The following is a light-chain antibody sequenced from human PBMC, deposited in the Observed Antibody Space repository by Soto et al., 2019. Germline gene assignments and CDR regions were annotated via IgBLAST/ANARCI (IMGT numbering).Light chain of an antibody. CDR1: SSDIGAYNY. CDR3: SAYAGRYTFV. V-gene: IGLV2-8*01. CDR2: EVS. Sequence: QSELNQAPSASVVPGQCGTIFCTGTSSDIGAYNYVSWYQQHPGKAPKFMIYEVSKRPSGVPDRFSGSKSGNTASLTVSGLQAEDEADYYCSAYAGRYTFVFGTGTKVTVL. J-gene: IGLJ1*01.